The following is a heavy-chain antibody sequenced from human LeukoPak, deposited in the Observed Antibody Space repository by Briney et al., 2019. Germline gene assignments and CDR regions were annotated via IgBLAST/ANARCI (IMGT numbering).Heavy chain of an antibody. Sequence: SVKVSCKASGGTFSSYAISWVRQAPGQGLEWMGGIIPIFGRAKYAQKFQGRVTITADESTSTAYMEVNSLRSEDTAVYYCARDGWLQLHAFDIWGQGTMVTVSS. CDR2: IIPIFGRA. D-gene: IGHD5-24*01. CDR3: ARDGWLQLHAFDI. J-gene: IGHJ3*02. V-gene: IGHV1-69*13. CDR1: GGTFSSYA.